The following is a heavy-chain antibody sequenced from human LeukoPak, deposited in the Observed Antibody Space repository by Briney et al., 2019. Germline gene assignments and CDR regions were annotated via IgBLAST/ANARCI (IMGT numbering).Heavy chain of an antibody. J-gene: IGHJ4*02. CDR2: IKGGNGNT. D-gene: IGHD2-2*01. V-gene: IGHV1-3*01. Sequence: GASVKVSCKASGYTFSSYPMHWVRQAPGQRLEWMGWIKGGNGNTEYSQKFQGRVTITRDTSASTAYMELSSLRSEDTAVYYCAGGEPNLIVVVPALDYWGQGTLVTVSS. CDR3: AGGEPNLIVVVPALDY. CDR1: GYTFSSYP.